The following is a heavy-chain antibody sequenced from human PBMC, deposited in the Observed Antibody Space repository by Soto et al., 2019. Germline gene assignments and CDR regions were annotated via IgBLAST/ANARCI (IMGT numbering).Heavy chain of an antibody. CDR2: IYFSGNT. D-gene: IGHD3-9*01. V-gene: IGHV4-39*01. CDR3: ALQMTGENWFGP. J-gene: IGHJ5*02. CDR1: GGSINTGSYY. Sequence: PSETLSLTCTVSGGSINTGSYYWGWLRQPPGKGLEWIGSIYFSGNTYYHPSLESRVTMSIDTSQNQFSLKLTSVTATDSALYYCALQMTGENWFGPWGQGTLVTVSS.